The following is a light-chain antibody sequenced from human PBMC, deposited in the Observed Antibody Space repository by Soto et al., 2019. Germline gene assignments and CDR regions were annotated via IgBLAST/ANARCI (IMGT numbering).Light chain of an antibody. Sequence: EIVLTQSPDTLSLSPGERATLSCRASQRISISYLAWYQQQPGQAPRLIIHSTSTRATGIPDRFSGSGSGTDFTRTISKLEPGDFEVDDCQQYGGSYWKFRQGTKA. CDR1: QRISISY. CDR2: STS. J-gene: IGKJ1*01. V-gene: IGKV3-20*01. CDR3: QQYGGSYWK.